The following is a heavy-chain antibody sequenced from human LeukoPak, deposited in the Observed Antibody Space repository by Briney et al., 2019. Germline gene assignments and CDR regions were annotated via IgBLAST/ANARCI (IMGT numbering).Heavy chain of an antibody. CDR3: AKDPDMVAPGY. CDR2: FSGDGGST. CDR1: GFTFDDYA. V-gene: IGHV3-43*02. D-gene: IGHD5-12*01. Sequence: GGSLRLSCAASGFTFDDYAMHWVRQAGGKVLELVFLFSGDGGSTYYADSVKGRFTNPTDNSKTPTYRQTNSRRTEDTALSYCAKDPDMVAPGYWGQGTLVTVSS. J-gene: IGHJ4*02.